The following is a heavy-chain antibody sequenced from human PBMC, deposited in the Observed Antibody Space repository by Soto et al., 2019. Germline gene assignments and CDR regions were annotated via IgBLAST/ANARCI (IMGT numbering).Heavy chain of an antibody. Sequence: PSETLSLTCAVSGGSISSSNWWSWVRQPPGKGLEWIGEIYHSGSTNYNPSLKSRVTISVDKSKNQFSLKLSSVTAADTAVYYCARRGSSGGGYYYYSGMDVWGQGTKVTVSS. V-gene: IGHV4-4*02. J-gene: IGHJ6*02. CDR3: ARRGSSGGGYYYYSGMDV. CDR2: IYHSGST. CDR1: GGSISSSNW. D-gene: IGHD6-19*01.